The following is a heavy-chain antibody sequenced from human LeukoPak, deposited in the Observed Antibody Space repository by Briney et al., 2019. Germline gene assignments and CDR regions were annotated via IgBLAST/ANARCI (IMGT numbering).Heavy chain of an antibody. D-gene: IGHD3-10*01. CDR1: GYTFTSYG. CDR3: ARGPYYYGSGSYTSWFDP. J-gene: IGHJ5*02. CDR2: INAYNTNT. Sequence: GASVKVSCKASGYTFTSYGISWVRQAPGQGLEWMGWINAYNTNTNYAQKLQGRVTMTTDTSTSTAYMELRSLRSDDTAVYYCARGPYYYGSGSYTSWFDPWGQGTLVTVSS. V-gene: IGHV1-18*01.